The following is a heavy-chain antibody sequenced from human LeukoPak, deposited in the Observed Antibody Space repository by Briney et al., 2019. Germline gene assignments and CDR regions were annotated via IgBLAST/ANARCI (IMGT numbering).Heavy chain of an antibody. Sequence: PGRSLRLSCAASGFTFSSYSMNWVRQAPGKGLEWVSSISSSSSYIYYADSVKGRFTISRDNAKNSLYLQMNSLRAEDTAVYYCARCLEYSSLVADYWGQGTLVTVSS. CDR2: ISSSSSYI. CDR3: ARCLEYSSLVADY. D-gene: IGHD6-6*01. V-gene: IGHV3-21*01. J-gene: IGHJ4*02. CDR1: GFTFSSYS.